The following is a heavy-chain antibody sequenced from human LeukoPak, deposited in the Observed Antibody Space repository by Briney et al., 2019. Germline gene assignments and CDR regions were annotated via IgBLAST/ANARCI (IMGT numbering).Heavy chain of an antibody. J-gene: IGHJ4*02. D-gene: IGHD6-19*01. CDR2: IDWDDNK. CDR3: ARTVAGRTFDY. CDR1: GFSLSTNKMR. V-gene: IGHV2-70*04. Sequence: SGPALVKPTQTLTLTCTFSGFSLSTNKMRVSWVRQSPGRALEWLARIDWDDNKFYNTSLKTRLTISKDTSKSRVVLTMTDVDPVDTATYYCARTVAGRTFDYWGQGTLVTVSS.